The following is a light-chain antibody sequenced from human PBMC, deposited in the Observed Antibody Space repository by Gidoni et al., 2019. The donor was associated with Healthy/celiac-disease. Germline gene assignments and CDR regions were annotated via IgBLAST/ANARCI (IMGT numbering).Light chain of an antibody. CDR3: QAWDSSTAWV. Sequence: SYELTQPPSVSVSPGQTASITCSGDKLGDKYACWYQQKPGQSPVVVSYQDSKRPSGNPEGFFGSNSGNTATLTINRTQAMDEADYYCQAWDSSTAWVFGGGTKLTVL. V-gene: IGLV3-1*01. J-gene: IGLJ3*02. CDR2: QDS. CDR1: KLGDKY.